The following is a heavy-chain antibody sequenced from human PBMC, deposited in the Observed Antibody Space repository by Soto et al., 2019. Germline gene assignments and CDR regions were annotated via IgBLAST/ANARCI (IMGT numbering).Heavy chain of an antibody. J-gene: IGHJ4*02. D-gene: IGHD1-26*01. CDR2: ISGSGGST. Sequence: GGSLRLSCAASGFTFSSYAMSWVRQAPGKGLEWVSAISGSGGSTYYADSVKGRFTISRDNSKNTLYLQMNSLRAEDTAVYYCAKCDTEWNLLKGYYFDYWGQGTLVTVSS. CDR1: GFTFSSYA. CDR3: AKCDTEWNLLKGYYFDY. V-gene: IGHV3-23*01.